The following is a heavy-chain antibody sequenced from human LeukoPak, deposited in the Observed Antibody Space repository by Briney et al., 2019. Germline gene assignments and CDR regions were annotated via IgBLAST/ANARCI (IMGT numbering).Heavy chain of an antibody. Sequence: SQTLSLTCTVSGGSISSGGFYWSWIRQHPGKGLEWIGYIFYSGSTYYNPSLKSRVTISVDTSKNQFSLKLSSVTAADTAVYYCARDKSGGSSVDFDYWGQGTLVTVSS. V-gene: IGHV4-31*03. CDR3: ARDKSGGSSVDFDY. CDR2: IFYSGST. CDR1: GGSISSGGFY. D-gene: IGHD2-15*01. J-gene: IGHJ4*02.